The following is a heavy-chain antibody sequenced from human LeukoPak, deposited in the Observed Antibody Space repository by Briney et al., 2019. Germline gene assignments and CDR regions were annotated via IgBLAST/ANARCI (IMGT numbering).Heavy chain of an antibody. CDR2: IKQDGGGK. CDR3: AKDFHYYESGDYYYYFDY. D-gene: IGHD3-22*01. J-gene: IGHJ4*02. CDR1: GFTFSSYW. V-gene: IGHV3-7*04. Sequence: PGGSLRLSCAASGFTFSSYWMSWVRQAPGKGLEWVANIKQDGGGKHYVDSVKGRFTISRDNAKNSLYLQMDSLRAEDTAVYYCAKDFHYYESGDYYYYFDYWGQGTLVTVSS.